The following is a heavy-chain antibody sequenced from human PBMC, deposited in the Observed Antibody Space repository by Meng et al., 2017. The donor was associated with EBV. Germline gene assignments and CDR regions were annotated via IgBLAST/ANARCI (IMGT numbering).Heavy chain of an antibody. V-gene: IGHV1-46*01. CDR1: GYTFTSYY. CDR3: VRELVGGTFDY. CDR2: IIPAGGNT. D-gene: IGHD1/OR15-1a*01. Sequence: QVQLVQPGAGVQKPGASVTVSCKASGYTFTSYYLHWVRQAPGQGLEWMGIIIPAGGNTNYAQKFRGRFIMTRDTSTSTVYMDLSILTSEDTAVYYCVRELVGGTFDYWGQGTLVTVSS. J-gene: IGHJ4*02.